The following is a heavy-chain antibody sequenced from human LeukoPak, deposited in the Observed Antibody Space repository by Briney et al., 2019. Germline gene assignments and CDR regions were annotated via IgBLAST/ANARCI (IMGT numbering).Heavy chain of an antibody. Sequence: PSETMSLTSTVSAGSISSSSYYWGWIRQPPGKGLEWIGSIYYSGSTYHNPSLKSRVTISVDTSKNQFALKLSSGTAAGTAVYYCARLVRGVISFLTWFDPWGQGTLVTVSS. CDR1: AGSISSSSYY. V-gene: IGHV4-39*01. D-gene: IGHD3-10*01. J-gene: IGHJ5*02. CDR3: ARLVRGVISFLTWFDP. CDR2: IYYSGST.